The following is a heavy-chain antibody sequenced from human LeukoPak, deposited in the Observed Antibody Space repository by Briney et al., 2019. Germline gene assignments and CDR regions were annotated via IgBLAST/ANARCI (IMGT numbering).Heavy chain of an antibody. CDR2: ISWNSGSI. CDR3: AKDIFGLITGTSGVDY. CDR1: GFTFDDYA. J-gene: IGHJ4*02. D-gene: IGHD1-20*01. Sequence: PGGSLRLSCAASGFTFDDYAMHWVRQAPGKGLEWVSGISWNSGSIGYADSVKGRFTISRDNAKNSLYLQMNSLRAEDTALYYCAKDIFGLITGTSGVDYWGQGTLVTVSS. V-gene: IGHV3-9*01.